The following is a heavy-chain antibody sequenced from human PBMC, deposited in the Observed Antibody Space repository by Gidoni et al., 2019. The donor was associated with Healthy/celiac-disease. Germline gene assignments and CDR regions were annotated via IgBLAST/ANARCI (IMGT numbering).Heavy chain of an antibody. CDR3: ARGPIAAMEVGAFDP. V-gene: IGHV4-59*01. CDR2: IYYSGST. CDR1: GGSISSYY. D-gene: IGHD6-25*01. J-gene: IGHJ5*02. Sequence: QVQLQESGPGLVKPSETLSLTCPASGGSISSYYWSWIRQPPGKGLEWIGYIYYSGSTNYNPSLKRRVTISVDTSKNQFSLKLSSVTAADTAVYYCARGPIAAMEVGAFDPWGQGTLVTVSS.